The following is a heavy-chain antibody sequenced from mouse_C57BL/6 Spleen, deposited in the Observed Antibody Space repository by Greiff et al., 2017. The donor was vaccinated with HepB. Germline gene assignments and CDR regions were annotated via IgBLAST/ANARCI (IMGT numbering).Heavy chain of an antibody. Sequence: VQLQESGPGLVQPSQSLSITCTVSGFSFTSYGVHWVRQSPGKGLEWLGVIWRGGSTDYNAAFMSRLSITKDNSKSQVFFKMNSLQADDTAIYYCAKNWVYSNYWYFDVWGTGTTVTVSS. V-gene: IGHV2-5*01. J-gene: IGHJ1*03. D-gene: IGHD2-5*01. CDR1: GFSFTSYG. CDR3: AKNWVYSNYWYFDV. CDR2: IWRGGST.